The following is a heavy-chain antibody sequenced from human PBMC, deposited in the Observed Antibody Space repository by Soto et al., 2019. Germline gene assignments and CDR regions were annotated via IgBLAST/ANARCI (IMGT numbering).Heavy chain of an antibody. J-gene: IGHJ6*02. V-gene: IGHV3-23*01. Sequence: GGSLRLSCAASGFTFSSYAMSWVRQAPGKGLEWVSAISGSGGSTYYADSVKGRFTISRDNSKNTLYLQMNSLRAEDTAVYYCAKYHYGSGSHDHYYGMDVWGQGTTVIVSS. D-gene: IGHD3-10*01. CDR2: ISGSGGST. CDR1: GFTFSSYA. CDR3: AKYHYGSGSHDHYYGMDV.